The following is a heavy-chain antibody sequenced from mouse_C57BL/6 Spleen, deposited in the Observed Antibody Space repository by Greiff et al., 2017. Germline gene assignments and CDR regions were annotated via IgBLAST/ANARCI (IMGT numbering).Heavy chain of an antibody. J-gene: IGHJ4*01. Sequence: QVQLQQPGAELVMPGASVKLSCKASGYTFTSYWMHWVKQRPGQGLEWIGEIDPSDSYTNYNQKFKGKSTLTVDKSSSTAYMQLSSLTSEDSAVYYCARLYGRAIDYWGQGTLVTVSS. V-gene: IGHV1-69*01. CDR3: ARLYGRAIDY. CDR1: GYTFTSYW. CDR2: IDPSDSYT. D-gene: IGHD1-1*01.